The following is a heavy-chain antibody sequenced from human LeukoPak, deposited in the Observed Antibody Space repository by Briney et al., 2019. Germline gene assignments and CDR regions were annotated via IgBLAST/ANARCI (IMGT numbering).Heavy chain of an antibody. J-gene: IGHJ4*02. V-gene: IGHV4-59*01. D-gene: IGHD2-8*01. CDR2: IYYSASS. Sequence: SETLSLTCTVSGGSISNWSWIRQPPGKGLEWIGYIYYSASSNYNPSLKSRVTISLDTSKNQFSLKLSSVTAADTAVYYCARQPPNTASFDYWGQGILVTVSS. CDR1: GGSISN. CDR3: ARQPPNTASFDY.